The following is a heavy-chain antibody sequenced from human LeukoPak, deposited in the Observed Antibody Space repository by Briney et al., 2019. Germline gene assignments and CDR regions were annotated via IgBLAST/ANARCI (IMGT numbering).Heavy chain of an antibody. D-gene: IGHD2/OR15-2a*01. CDR2: ISSSTTYI. CDR3: ARPSTRSTSYYYYYYGMNV. Sequence: PGGSLRLSCAGTGFTFSSYSMNWVRQAPGKGLEWISSISSSTTYIFYADSVRGRFTISRDNAKNSLYLQMNSLRAEDTAVYYSARPSTRSTSYYYYYYGMNVWGRGTTVTVSS. CDR1: GFTFSSYS. V-gene: IGHV3-21*01. J-gene: IGHJ6*02.